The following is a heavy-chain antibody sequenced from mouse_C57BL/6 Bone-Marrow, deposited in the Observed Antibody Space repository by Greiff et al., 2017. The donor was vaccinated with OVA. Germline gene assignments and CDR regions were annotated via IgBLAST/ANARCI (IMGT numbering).Heavy chain of an antibody. V-gene: IGHV3-6*01. CDR1: GYSITSGYY. Sequence: EVKLEESGPGLVKPSQSLSLTCSVTGYSITSGYYWNWIRQFPGNKLEWMGYISYDGSNNYNPSLKNRISITRDTSKNQFFLKLKSVTTEDTATYYCARGNYYGSGAMDYWGQGTSVTVSS. D-gene: IGHD1-1*01. CDR3: ARGNYYGSGAMDY. CDR2: ISYDGSN. J-gene: IGHJ4*01.